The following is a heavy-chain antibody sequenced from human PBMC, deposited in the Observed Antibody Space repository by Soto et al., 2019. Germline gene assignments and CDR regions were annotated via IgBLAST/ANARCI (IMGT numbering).Heavy chain of an antibody. CDR1: GGSISSSSYY. D-gene: IGHD7-27*01. V-gene: IGHV4-39*01. CDR3: ARQPTTGDIMGYYYGMDV. J-gene: IGHJ6*02. CDR2: IYYSGST. Sequence: SETLSLTCTVSGGSISSSSYYWGWIRQPPGKGLEWIGSIYYSGSTYYNPSLKSRVTISVDTSKNQFSLKLSSVTAADTAVYYCARQPTTGDIMGYYYGMDVWGQGTTVTVSS.